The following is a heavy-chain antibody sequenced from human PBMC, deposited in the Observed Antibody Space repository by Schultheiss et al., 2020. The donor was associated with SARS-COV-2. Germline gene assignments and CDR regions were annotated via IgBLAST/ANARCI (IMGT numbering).Heavy chain of an antibody. CDR3: ARTALYDSSGYYYYYYGMDV. CDR2: INPNSGGT. V-gene: IGHV1-2*02. Sequence: ASVKVSCKASGYTFTGYYMHWVRQAPGQGLEWMGWINPNSGGTNYAQKFQGRVTMTRDTSISTAYMELSRLRSDDTAVYYCARTALYDSSGYYYYYYGMDVLGQGTAVTVSS. J-gene: IGHJ6*02. CDR1: GYTFTGYY. D-gene: IGHD3-22*01.